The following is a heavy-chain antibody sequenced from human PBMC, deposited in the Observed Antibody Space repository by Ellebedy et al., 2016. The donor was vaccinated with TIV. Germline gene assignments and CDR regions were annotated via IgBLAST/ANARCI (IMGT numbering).Heavy chain of an antibody. Sequence: ASVKVSCKASGYSFSSHYMHWVRQAPGQGLEWMGIIDPSGGGTTYAQNFQGRVTISADEFMNTAYMELNNLRSEDTAVYFCARGTAYYHRYFDDWGQGTLVTVSS. V-gene: IGHV1-46*01. J-gene: IGHJ4*02. D-gene: IGHD3-10*01. CDR2: IDPSGGGT. CDR3: ARGTAYYHRYFDD. CDR1: GYSFSSHY.